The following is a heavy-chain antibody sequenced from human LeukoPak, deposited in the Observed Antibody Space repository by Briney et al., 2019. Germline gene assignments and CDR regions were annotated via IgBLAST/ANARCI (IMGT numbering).Heavy chain of an antibody. CDR1: GFTFSSYG. V-gene: IGHV3-30*18. D-gene: IGHD3-22*01. J-gene: IGHJ4*02. Sequence: GGSLRLSCAASGFTFSSYGMHWARQAPGKGLEWVAVISYDESNKYYADSVKGRFTISRDNSKNTLYLQMNSLRAEDTAVYYCAKCHYYDSSGYFNVEQNFDYWGQGTLVTVSS. CDR2: ISYDESNK. CDR3: AKCHYYDSSGYFNVEQNFDY.